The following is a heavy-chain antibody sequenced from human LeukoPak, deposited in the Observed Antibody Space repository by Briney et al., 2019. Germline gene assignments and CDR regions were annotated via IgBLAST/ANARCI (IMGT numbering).Heavy chain of an antibody. CDR3: ARDGPVLYAFDI. V-gene: IGHV3-66*01. CDR2: IYSSGAT. CDR1: GFTVSSSY. Sequence: GGSLRLSCAASGFTVSSSYVSWVRQAPGKGLEWVSVIYSSGATYYAESVKGRFTISRDNSKNMVYLQMSSLRAEDTAVHYCARDGPVLYAFDIWGQGTMVTVSS. J-gene: IGHJ3*02. D-gene: IGHD2-8*01.